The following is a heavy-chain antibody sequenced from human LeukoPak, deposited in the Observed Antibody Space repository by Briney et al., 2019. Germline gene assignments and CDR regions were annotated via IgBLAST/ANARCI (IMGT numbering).Heavy chain of an antibody. D-gene: IGHD6-19*01. Sequence: SETLSLTCTVSGGSISSYYWSWIRQPPGKGLEWIGYIYYSGSTNYNPSLKSRVTISVDKSKNQFSLKLSSVTAADTAVYYCAGSRIAVAGLFDYWGQGTLVTVSS. J-gene: IGHJ4*02. V-gene: IGHV4-59*12. CDR3: AGSRIAVAGLFDY. CDR2: IYYSGST. CDR1: GGSISSYY.